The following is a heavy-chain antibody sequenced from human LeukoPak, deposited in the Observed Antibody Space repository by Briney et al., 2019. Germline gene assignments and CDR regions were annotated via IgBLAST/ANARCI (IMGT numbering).Heavy chain of an antibody. V-gene: IGHV3-74*01. Sequence: GGSLRLPCAASGFTFSSYWMHWVRQAPGKGLVWVSRINSDGSSTSYADSVKGRFTISRGNAKNTLYLQMNSLRAEDTAVYYCARDPRDIVVVVAATSTGGQGTLVIVSS. CDR1: GFTFSSYW. CDR2: INSDGSST. D-gene: IGHD2-15*01. CDR3: ARDPRDIVVVVAATST. J-gene: IGHJ4*02.